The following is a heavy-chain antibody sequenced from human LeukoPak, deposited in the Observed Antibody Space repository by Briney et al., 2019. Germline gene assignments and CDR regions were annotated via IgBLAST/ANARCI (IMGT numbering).Heavy chain of an antibody. D-gene: IGHD1-26*01. V-gene: IGHV4-4*07. CDR2: IYTSGST. CDR1: GGSFSSYY. Sequence: SETLSLTCAVYGGSFSSYYWSWIRQPAGKGLEWIGRIYTSGSTNYNPSLKSRVTMSVDTSKNQFSLKLSSVTAADTAVYYCARDLRKGAVLDIWGQGTMVTVSS. CDR3: ARDLRKGAVLDI. J-gene: IGHJ3*02.